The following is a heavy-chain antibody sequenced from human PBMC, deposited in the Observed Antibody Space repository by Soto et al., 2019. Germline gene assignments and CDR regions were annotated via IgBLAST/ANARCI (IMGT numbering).Heavy chain of an antibody. D-gene: IGHD5-18*01. CDR1: GFTSSSYA. V-gene: IGHV3-30*04. CDR3: ARDLSGYGYDY. J-gene: IGHJ4*02. Sequence: GGSLRLSCADSGFTSSSYAMHLVRQAPGKGLEWVAIISYDGSIKYYADSVKGRFTISRDNSKNTLYLQMNSLRAEDTAVYYCARDLSGYGYDYWGQGT. CDR2: ISYDGSIK.